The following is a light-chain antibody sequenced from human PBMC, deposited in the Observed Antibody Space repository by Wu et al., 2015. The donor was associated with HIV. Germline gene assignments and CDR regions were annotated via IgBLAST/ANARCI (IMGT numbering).Light chain of an antibody. CDR3: QQLNSYLLFT. J-gene: IGKJ3*01. V-gene: IGKV1-9*01. Sequence: DIQLTQSPSFLSASVGDRVTITCRASQGISSHLAWYQQKPGKAPKVLIYAASTLQSGVPSRFSGSGSGTEFTLTISSLQPEDFATYYCQQLNSYLLFTFGPGTKVDIK. CDR1: QGISSH. CDR2: AAS.